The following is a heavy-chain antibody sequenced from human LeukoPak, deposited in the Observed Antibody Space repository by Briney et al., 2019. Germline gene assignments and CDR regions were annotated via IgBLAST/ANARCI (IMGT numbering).Heavy chain of an antibody. V-gene: IGHV3-23*01. D-gene: IGHD3-10*01. J-gene: IGHJ4*02. CDR2: ISGSGGST. Sequence: GGSLRLSCAASGFTFSSYAMSWVRQAPGKGLEWVSAISGSGGSTYYADSVKSRFTISRDNSKNTLYLQMNSLRAEDTAVYYCAKDTRIGDYFDHWGQGTLVTVSS. CDR3: AKDTRIGDYFDH. CDR1: GFTFSSYA.